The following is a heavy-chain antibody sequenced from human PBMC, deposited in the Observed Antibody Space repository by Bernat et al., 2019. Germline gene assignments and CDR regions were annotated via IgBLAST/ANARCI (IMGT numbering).Heavy chain of an antibody. V-gene: IGHV1-69*01. CDR2: IIPIFGTA. J-gene: IGHJ6*02. CDR3: ARGVGATPYYYYYGMDD. Sequence: QVQLVQSGAEVKKPGSSVKVSCKASGGTFSSYAISWVRQAPGQGLEWMGGIIPIFGTANYAQKFQGRVTITADESTSTAYMELSSLRSEDTAVYYCARGVGATPYYYYYGMDDWGQGTTVTVSS. CDR1: GGTFSSYA. D-gene: IGHD1-26*01.